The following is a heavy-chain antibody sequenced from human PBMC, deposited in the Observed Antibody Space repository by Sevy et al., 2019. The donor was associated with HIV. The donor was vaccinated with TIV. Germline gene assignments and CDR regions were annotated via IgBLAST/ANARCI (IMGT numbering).Heavy chain of an antibody. V-gene: IGHV3-23*01. J-gene: IGHJ4*02. CDR2: ISESGDRT. Sequence: GGSLRLSCAASGFTFSSYPITWVRQAPGKGLGWVSGISESGDRTAYADSVKGRFAMSRDNSNNMLSLQMTSLRAEDTAVYYCAKQMGVAGPYFDLWGQGTLVTVSS. CDR1: GFTFSSYP. CDR3: AKQMGVAGPYFDL. D-gene: IGHD1-26*01.